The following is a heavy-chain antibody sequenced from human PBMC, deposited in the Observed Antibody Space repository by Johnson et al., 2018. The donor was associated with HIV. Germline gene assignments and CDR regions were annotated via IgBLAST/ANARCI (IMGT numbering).Heavy chain of an antibody. D-gene: IGHD4-11*01. Sequence: VQLVESGGGLVKPGGSLRVSCAASGFTFSNAWMNWVRQAPGKGLEWVGRIRSKTDGGTTEYAAPVKGRFTISRDDSNNTLYLQMNSLKTEDTAVYYCSTDVTDTVTTYYNAFDVWGQGTMVTVSS. CDR1: GFTFSNAW. V-gene: IGHV3-15*01. CDR3: STDVTDTVTTYYNAFDV. J-gene: IGHJ3*01. CDR2: IRSKTDGGTT.